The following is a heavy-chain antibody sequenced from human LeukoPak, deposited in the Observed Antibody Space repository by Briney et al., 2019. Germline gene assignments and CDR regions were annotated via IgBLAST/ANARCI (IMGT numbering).Heavy chain of an antibody. CDR1: GYSFTSYW. CDR2: IYPGDSDT. J-gene: IGHJ4*02. Sequence: GESLKISCKGSGYSFTSYWIGWVRQMPGKGLEWMGIIYPGDSDTRYSPSFQGQVTISVDKSINTAYLQWSSLKASDTAMYYCASSRYNWNGYFDYWGQGTLVTVSS. V-gene: IGHV5-51*01. CDR3: ASSRYNWNGYFDY. D-gene: IGHD1-20*01.